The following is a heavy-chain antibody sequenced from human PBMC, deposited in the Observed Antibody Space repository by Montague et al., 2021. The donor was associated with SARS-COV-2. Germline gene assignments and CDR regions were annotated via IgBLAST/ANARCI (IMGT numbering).Heavy chain of an antibody. J-gene: IGHJ4*02. V-gene: IGHV3-7*05. Sequence: SLRLSCAASGFTFSSHWMSWVRQAPGKGLEWAASIKEDGSEKDYVESVKGRFTISRDNAKNSLHLQMNSLRADDTAVYYCARDFAHYTGYVAGYFDYWGQGTLVTVSS. CDR1: GFTFSSHW. CDR3: ARDFAHYTGYVAGYFDY. D-gene: IGHD5-12*01. CDR2: IKEDGSEK.